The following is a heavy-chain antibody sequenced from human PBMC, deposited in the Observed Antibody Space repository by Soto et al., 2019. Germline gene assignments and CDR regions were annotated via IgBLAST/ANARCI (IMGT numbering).Heavy chain of an antibody. Sequence: QVQLVQSGAEVKKPGSSVKVSCKVSGGIFRNSFAISWVRQAPGQGLEWMGGIVPIIGTGKSAEKFQGRVSITADESTNMAYMEVTSLTPEDTAVYFCARHREADTTFYYAMGVWGQGTSVTVSS. V-gene: IGHV1-69*01. CDR1: GGIFRNSFA. D-gene: IGHD1-26*01. J-gene: IGHJ6*02. CDR2: IVPIIGTG. CDR3: ARHREADTTFYYAMGV.